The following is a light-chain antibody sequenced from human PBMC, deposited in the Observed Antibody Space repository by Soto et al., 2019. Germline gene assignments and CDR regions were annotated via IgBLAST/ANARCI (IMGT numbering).Light chain of an antibody. CDR1: HSVRSD. J-gene: IGKJ1*01. CDR2: DAS. Sequence: EIVMTQSPATLSVSPGERATLSCRASHSVRSDLAWYQQKPGQSPRLLIFDASTRAPGIPDRFSGSGSGTDFTLTISRLEPEDFAVYYCQQYGSSPRTFGQGTKVDIK. V-gene: IGKV3-20*01. CDR3: QQYGSSPRT.